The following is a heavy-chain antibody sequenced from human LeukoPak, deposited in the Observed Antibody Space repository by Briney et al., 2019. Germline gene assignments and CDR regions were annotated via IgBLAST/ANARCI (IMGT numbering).Heavy chain of an antibody. J-gene: IGHJ2*01. CDR1: GASISSYY. V-gene: IGHV4-59*01. Sequence: ASETLSLTCTVSGASISSYYWSWIRQPPGKGLEWIGFIYYSGSTNNNPSLKSRVTISVDTSKNHFSLKLSSVTAADTAVYYCARVRSGDLYFYLWGRGTLVTLSS. D-gene: IGHD3-10*01. CDR2: IYYSGST. CDR3: ARVRSGDLYFYL.